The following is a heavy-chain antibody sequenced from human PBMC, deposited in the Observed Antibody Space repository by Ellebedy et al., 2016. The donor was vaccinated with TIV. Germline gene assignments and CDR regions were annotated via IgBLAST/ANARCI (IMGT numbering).Heavy chain of an antibody. D-gene: IGHD6-19*01. J-gene: IGHJ4*02. CDR1: GGSFSGYY. CDR2: INHSGST. Sequence: MPSETLSLTCAVYGGSFSGYYWSWIRQPPGKGLEWIGEINHSGSTNYNPSLKSRVTISVDTSKNQFSLKLSSVTAADTAVYYCARGPSYSSGWYRTRAYFDYWGQGTLVTVSS. CDR3: ARGPSYSSGWYRTRAYFDY. V-gene: IGHV4-34*01.